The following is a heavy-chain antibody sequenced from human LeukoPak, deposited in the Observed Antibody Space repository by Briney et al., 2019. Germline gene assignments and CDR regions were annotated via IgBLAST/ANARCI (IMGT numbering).Heavy chain of an antibody. CDR2: ISAYNGNT. Sequence: GASVKVSCKASGYTFTSYGISWVRQAPGQGLEWMGWISAYNGNTNYAQKLQGRVTITADKSTSTAYMELSSLRSEDTAVYYCARAVGSSGWYYWFDPWGQGTLVTVSS. D-gene: IGHD6-19*01. CDR3: ARAVGSSGWYYWFDP. J-gene: IGHJ5*02. V-gene: IGHV1-18*01. CDR1: GYTFTSYG.